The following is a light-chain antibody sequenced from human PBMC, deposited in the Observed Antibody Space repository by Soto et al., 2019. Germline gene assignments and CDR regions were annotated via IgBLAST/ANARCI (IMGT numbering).Light chain of an antibody. Sequence: ELLLQPYPDTLSLSPGERASLSCRASQSVSSYLAWYQQKPGQTPKVLIYRASSRATGIPDRFSGSGSGTDFTLTISRLQPEDFAMYYCQHYGSSSQAFGGGTKVDIK. J-gene: IGKJ4*01. V-gene: IGKV3-20*01. CDR1: QSVSSY. CDR2: RAS. CDR3: QHYGSSSQA.